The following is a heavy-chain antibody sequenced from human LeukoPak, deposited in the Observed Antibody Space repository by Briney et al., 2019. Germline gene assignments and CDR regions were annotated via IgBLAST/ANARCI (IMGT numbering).Heavy chain of an antibody. V-gene: IGHV1-8*01. J-gene: IGHJ5*02. Sequence: ASVKVSCKASGYTFTSYDINWVRQATGQGLECMGWMNPNSGNTGYAQKFQGRVTMTRNTSISTAYMELSSLRSEDTAVYYCARDGGDILTGYYSQNWFDPWGQGTLVTVSS. D-gene: IGHD3-9*01. CDR1: GYTFTSYD. CDR3: ARDGGDILTGYYSQNWFDP. CDR2: MNPNSGNT.